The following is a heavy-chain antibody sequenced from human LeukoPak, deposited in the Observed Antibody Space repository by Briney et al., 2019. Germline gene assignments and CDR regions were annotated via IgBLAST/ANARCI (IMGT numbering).Heavy chain of an antibody. CDR3: AKVRLVYCSGGSCSRGGTPMDV. D-gene: IGHD2-15*01. CDR2: IRFDGSYK. Sequence: GGSLGLPWPPPGFPFNSFVMHWFAQAPGKGLDWVALIRFDGSYKYYADSWKGRFTFSRYTSKTRLYLQMTSLGVEDTSVYSCAKVRLVYCSGGSCSRGGTPMDVRVKGSKVTICS. J-gene: IGHJ6*03. V-gene: IGHV3-30*02. CDR1: GFPFNSFV.